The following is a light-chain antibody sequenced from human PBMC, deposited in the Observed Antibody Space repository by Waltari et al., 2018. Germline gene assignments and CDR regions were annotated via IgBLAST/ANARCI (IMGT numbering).Light chain of an antibody. CDR3: QQYSTPYT. V-gene: IGKV3-20*01. Sequence: ETVLTQSPGTLSLSPGERATLSCRASQSVRDNYLAWYQQKPGQAPGLLIYDASSRATGIPDRFSGSGSGTDFTLTISRLEPEDFAVYYCQQYSTPYTFGQGTKLE. CDR2: DAS. J-gene: IGKJ2*01. CDR1: QSVRDNY.